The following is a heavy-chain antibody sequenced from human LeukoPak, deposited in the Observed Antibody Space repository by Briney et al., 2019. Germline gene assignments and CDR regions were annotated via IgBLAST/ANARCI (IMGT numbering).Heavy chain of an antibody. CDR1: GGSISSGSYY. Sequence: SETLSLTCTVSGGSISSGSYYWSWIRQPAWKGLEWIGRIYASGSTNYNPSLKSRVTISVDTSKNQFSLKLSSVTVADTAVYYCARSSPVGATFYFDYWGQGTLVTVSS. V-gene: IGHV4-61*02. J-gene: IGHJ4*02. CDR3: ARSSPVGATFYFDY. CDR2: IYASGST. D-gene: IGHD1-26*01.